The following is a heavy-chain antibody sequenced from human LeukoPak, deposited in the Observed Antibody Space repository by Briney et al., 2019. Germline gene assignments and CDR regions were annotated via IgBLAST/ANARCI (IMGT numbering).Heavy chain of an antibody. CDR2: ISIDGTRE. CDR3: AKEGEGDSWDSLDY. CDR1: GFTFSSFA. D-gene: IGHD3-16*01. V-gene: IGHV3-30*04. J-gene: IGHJ4*02. Sequence: GRSLRLSCAASGFTFSSFAMHWVRQAPGKGLEWVTVISIDGTREHYADSVKGRFTISRDNSKSALYLQMDSLRAEDTAVYYCAKEGEGDSWDSLDYWGQGTLVTVTS.